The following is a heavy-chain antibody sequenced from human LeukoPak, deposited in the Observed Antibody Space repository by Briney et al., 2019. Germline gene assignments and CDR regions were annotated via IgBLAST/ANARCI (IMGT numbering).Heavy chain of an antibody. CDR3: ARRRSYYYGSGRYYYYYMDV. Sequence: PSETLSLTCAVYGGSFSGYYWSWIRQPPGKGLEWIGEINHSGSTNYNPSLKSRVTISVDTSKNQFSLKLSSVTAADTAVYYCARRRSYYYGSGRYYYYYMDVWGKGTTVTISS. D-gene: IGHD3-10*01. V-gene: IGHV4-34*01. CDR2: INHSGST. CDR1: GGSFSGYY. J-gene: IGHJ6*03.